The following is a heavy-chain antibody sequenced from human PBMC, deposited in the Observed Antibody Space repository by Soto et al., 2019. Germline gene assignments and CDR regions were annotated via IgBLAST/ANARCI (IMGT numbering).Heavy chain of an antibody. J-gene: IGHJ3*02. CDR3: ARDNGDGYNEGAFDI. D-gene: IGHD2-21*01. CDR2: ISYTGST. Sequence: QVQLQESGPGLVKPSQTLSLTCSVSGVSISTGQYYWSWIRQSPGGGLQWIGYISYTGSTYYNPALKSRVSISAGTTKIRFSLTLVNVTAADTAVYFCARDNGDGYNEGAFDIWGQGTMVTVSS. V-gene: IGHV4-30-4*01. CDR1: GVSISTGQYY.